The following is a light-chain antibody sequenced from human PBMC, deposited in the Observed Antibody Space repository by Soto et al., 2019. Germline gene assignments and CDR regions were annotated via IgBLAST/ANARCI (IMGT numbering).Light chain of an antibody. CDR3: QKPNTAPFT. J-gene: IGKJ2*01. Sequence: DIQMTQSPSSLSASVGDKVTITCRASQGIYNYLAWYQQKPGKVPKLLIFAASILHSGVPTRFSGSGSGTDFTLTISSLQPEDVATYYCQKPNTAPFTFGQGTKVEIK. V-gene: IGKV1-27*01. CDR1: QGIYNY. CDR2: AAS.